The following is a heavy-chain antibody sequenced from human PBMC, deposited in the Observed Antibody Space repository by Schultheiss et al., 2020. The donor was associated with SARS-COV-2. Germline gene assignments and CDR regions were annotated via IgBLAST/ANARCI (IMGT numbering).Heavy chain of an antibody. Sequence: GGSLRLSCAASGFTFSSYSMNWVRQAPGKGLEWVANIKQDGSEKYYVDSVKGRFTISRDNAKNSLYLQMNSLRAEDTAVYYCARDQMGEMATIAADWGQGTLVTVSS. CDR2: IKQDGSEK. D-gene: IGHD5-24*01. V-gene: IGHV3-7*01. CDR3: ARDQMGEMATIAAD. CDR1: GFTFSSYS. J-gene: IGHJ4*02.